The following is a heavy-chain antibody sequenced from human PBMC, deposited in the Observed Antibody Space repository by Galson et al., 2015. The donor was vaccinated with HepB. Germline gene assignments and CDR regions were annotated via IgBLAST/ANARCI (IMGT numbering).Heavy chain of an antibody. CDR1: GFTFSSYS. CDR3: AILTWLRARYFDY. J-gene: IGHJ4*02. V-gene: IGHV3-48*01. D-gene: IGHD5-12*01. CDR2: ISSSSSTI. Sequence: SLRLSCAASGFTFSSYSMNWVRQAPGKGLEWVSYISSSSSTIYYADSVKGRFTVSRDNAKNSLYLQMNSLRAEDTAVYYCAILTWLRARYFDYWGQGTLVTVSS.